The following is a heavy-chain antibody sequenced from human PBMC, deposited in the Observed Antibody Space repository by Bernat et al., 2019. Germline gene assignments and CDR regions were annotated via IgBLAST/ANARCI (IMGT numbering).Heavy chain of an antibody. V-gene: IGHV3-7*04. D-gene: IGHD3-10*01. CDR1: GFIFRNHW. J-gene: IGHJ6*04. Sequence: EVKLVESGGGSVQPGGSLRLSCAASGFIFRNHWMSWVRQAPGKGLEWVANIKVDGSEKYYVDSVKGRFTISRDNAKNSLFLQMNSLRAEDTAVYYCARARGVDVWGKGTTVTVSS. CDR2: IKVDGSEK. CDR3: ARARGVDV.